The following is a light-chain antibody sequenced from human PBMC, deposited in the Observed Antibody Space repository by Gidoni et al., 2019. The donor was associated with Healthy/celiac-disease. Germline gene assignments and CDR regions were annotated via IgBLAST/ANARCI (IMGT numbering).Light chain of an antibody. V-gene: IGLV1-44*01. CDR3: AAWDDSLNGAYV. Sequence: QSVLTQPPSASGTPGQSVTISGSGSSSNSGSNTVHWYQQPPGTATQLLIYSNNQRPSWLPDRFPGSQSGTSASLAISGLQSEDEADYYCAAWDDSLNGAYVFGTGTQVTVL. J-gene: IGLJ1*01. CDR2: SNN. CDR1: SSNSGSNT.